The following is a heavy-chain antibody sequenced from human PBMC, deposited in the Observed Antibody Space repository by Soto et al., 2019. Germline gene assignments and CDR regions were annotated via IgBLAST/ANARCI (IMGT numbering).Heavy chain of an antibody. V-gene: IGHV3-7*01. CDR3: ASVSSGWEHTDAFDI. CDR1: GFPFGGYG. J-gene: IGHJ3*02. D-gene: IGHD6-19*01. CDR2: IKQDGSEK. Sequence: GGSLRLSCAAAGFPFGGYGGSWVRQAPGKGLEWVANIKQDGSEKYYVDSVKGRFTISRDNAKNSLYLQMNSLRAEDTAVYYCASVSSGWEHTDAFDIWGQGTMVTVSS.